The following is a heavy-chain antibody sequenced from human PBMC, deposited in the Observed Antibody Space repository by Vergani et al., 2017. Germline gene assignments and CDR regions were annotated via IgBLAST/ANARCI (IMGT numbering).Heavy chain of an antibody. CDR3: ARGIGLAAAGTHPSYYYGMDV. CDR2: INHSGST. J-gene: IGHJ6*02. Sequence: QVQLQQWGAGLLKPSETLSLTCAVYGGSFSGYYWSWIRQPPGKGLEWIGEINHSGSTNYNPSLKSRVTISVDTSKNQFSLKLSSVTAADTAVYYCARGIGLAAAGTHPSYYYGMDVWGQGTTVTVSS. V-gene: IGHV4-34*01. D-gene: IGHD6-13*01. CDR1: GGSFSGYY.